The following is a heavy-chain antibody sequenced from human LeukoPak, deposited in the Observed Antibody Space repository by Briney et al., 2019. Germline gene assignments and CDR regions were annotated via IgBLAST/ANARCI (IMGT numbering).Heavy chain of an antibody. J-gene: IGHJ4*02. Sequence: PGGSLRLSCVASEFTFSSYWMRWVRQAPGKGLEWVANIKQDGREKNYVDSVKGRFSISRDNAKNSLYLQMNSLRAEDTAVYYCARVPIYCSSTSCYLDYWGQGTLVTVSS. CDR2: IKQDGREK. CDR3: ARVPIYCSSTSCYLDY. CDR1: EFTFSSYW. D-gene: IGHD2-2*01. V-gene: IGHV3-7*01.